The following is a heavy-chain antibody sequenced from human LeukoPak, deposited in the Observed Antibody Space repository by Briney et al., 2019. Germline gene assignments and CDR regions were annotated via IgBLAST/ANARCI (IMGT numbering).Heavy chain of an antibody. CDR3: AREGRVYYYGSGSYTYYFDY. CDR1: GGTFSSYA. Sequence: SVKVSCKASGGTFSSYAISWVRQAPGQGLEWMGGIIPIFGTANYAQKFQGRVTITADKSTSTAYMELSSLRSEDTAVYYCAREGRVYYYGSGSYTYYFDYWGQGTLVTVSS. CDR2: IIPIFGTA. V-gene: IGHV1-69*06. D-gene: IGHD3-10*01. J-gene: IGHJ4*02.